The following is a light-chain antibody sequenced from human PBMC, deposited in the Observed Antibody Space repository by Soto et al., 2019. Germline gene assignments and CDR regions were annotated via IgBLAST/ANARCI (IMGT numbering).Light chain of an antibody. Sequence: QSALTQAASVSGSPGQSITISCTGTNSDVGNYNLVSWYQHHPGKAPKLMIYAVSQRPSGVSNRFSGSKSANTASLTISGLRAEDEAYYYCSSYAGSGTPVVFGGGTKVTVL. CDR3: SSYAGSGTPVV. CDR1: NSDVGNYNL. V-gene: IGLV2-23*02. J-gene: IGLJ2*01. CDR2: AVS.